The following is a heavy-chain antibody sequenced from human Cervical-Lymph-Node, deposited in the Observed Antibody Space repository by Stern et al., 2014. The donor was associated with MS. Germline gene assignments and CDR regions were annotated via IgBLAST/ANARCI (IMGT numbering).Heavy chain of an antibody. CDR3: VSRIAAAGHFDY. J-gene: IGHJ4*02. Sequence: VQLVQSGAEVQKSGESLKISCKASGYHFPTYWIGWVRQGPGRGLQWMVCIYPSESDTTYNASVHGHVSMSSDDSINTAYLQWSSLKASDTAMDFLVSRIAAAGHFDYWGQGTLVIVSS. V-gene: IGHV5-51*01. D-gene: IGHD6-13*01. CDR1: GYHFPTYW. CDR2: IYPSESDT.